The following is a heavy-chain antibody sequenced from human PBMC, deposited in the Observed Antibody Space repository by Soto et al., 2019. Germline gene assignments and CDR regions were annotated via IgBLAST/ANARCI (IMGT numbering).Heavy chain of an antibody. V-gene: IGHV1-8*01. CDR2: MNPNSGNT. CDR3: ARGLGYYDFWSGYSYYYYYYGMDV. J-gene: IGHJ6*02. CDR1: GYTFTSYD. Sequence: ASVKVSCKASGYTFTSYDINWVRQATGQGPEWMGWMNPNSGNTGYAQKFQGRVTMTRNTSISTAYMELSSLRSEDTAVYYCARGLGYYDFWSGYSYYYYYYGMDVWGQGTTVTVSS. D-gene: IGHD3-3*01.